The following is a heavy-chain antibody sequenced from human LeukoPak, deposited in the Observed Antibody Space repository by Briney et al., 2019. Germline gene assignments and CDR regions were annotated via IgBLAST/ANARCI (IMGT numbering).Heavy chain of an antibody. Sequence: GGSLRLSCAASGFTFSSYWMSWVRQAPGKGLEWVANIKQDGSEKYYVDSVKGRFTISRDNAKNSLYLQMNSLRAEDTAVYYCARDPRSLGQQLVFVYFDYWGQGTLVTVSS. D-gene: IGHD6-13*01. J-gene: IGHJ4*02. V-gene: IGHV3-7*01. CDR3: ARDPRSLGQQLVFVYFDY. CDR1: GFTFSSYW. CDR2: IKQDGSEK.